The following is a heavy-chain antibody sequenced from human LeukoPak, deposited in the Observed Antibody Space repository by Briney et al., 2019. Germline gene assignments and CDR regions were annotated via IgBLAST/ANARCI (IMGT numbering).Heavy chain of an antibody. CDR3: AKGYYTMVRGVIIGIDY. J-gene: IGHJ4*02. Sequence: GGSLRLSCAASGFTVSSNYMSWVRQAPGKGLEWVSVIYSGGDTYYADSVKGRFTISRDNSKNTLYLQMNSLRAEDTAVYYCAKGYYTMVRGVIIGIDYWGQGTLVTVSS. CDR1: GFTVSSNY. D-gene: IGHD3-10*01. CDR2: IYSGGDT. V-gene: IGHV3-53*05.